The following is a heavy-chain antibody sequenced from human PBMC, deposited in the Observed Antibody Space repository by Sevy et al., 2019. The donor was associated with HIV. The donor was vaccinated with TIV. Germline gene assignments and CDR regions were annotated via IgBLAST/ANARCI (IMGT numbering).Heavy chain of an antibody. V-gene: IGHV2-5*01. CDR1: GFSLSTSGVG. CDR2: IYWNDDK. D-gene: IGHD6-13*01. Sequence: SGPTLVKPTQTLTLTCTFSGFSLSTSGVGVGWIRQPPGKALEWLALIYWNDDKRYSPSLKSRLTITKDTSKNQVVLTMTNMDPVDTATYYCAHCTAAAGIYYYYGMDVWGQGTTVTVSS. J-gene: IGHJ6*02. CDR3: AHCTAAAGIYYYYGMDV.